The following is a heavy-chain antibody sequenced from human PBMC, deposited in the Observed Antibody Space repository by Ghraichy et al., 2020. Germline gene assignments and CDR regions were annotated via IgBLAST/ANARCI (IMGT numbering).Heavy chain of an antibody. J-gene: IGHJ4*02. D-gene: IGHD3-10*01. Sequence: GGSLRLSCAASGFTFSSYAMSWVRQAPGKGLEWVSAISGSGGSTYYADSVKGRFTISRDNSKNTLYLQMNSLRAEDTAVYYCAKDFAYYYGSGSRLVDDYWGQGTLVTVSS. CDR1: GFTFSSYA. CDR3: AKDFAYYYGSGSRLVDDY. V-gene: IGHV3-23*01. CDR2: ISGSGGST.